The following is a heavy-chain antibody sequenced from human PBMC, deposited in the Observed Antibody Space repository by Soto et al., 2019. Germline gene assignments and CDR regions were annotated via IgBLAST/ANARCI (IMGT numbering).Heavy chain of an antibody. CDR3: ARHEYYDFWGWFDP. Sequence: SETLSLTCTVSGGSISSSSYYWGWVRQPPGKGLEWIGSIYYSGSTYYNPSLKSRVTISVETSKNQFSLKLSSVTAADTAVYYCARHEYYDFWGWFDPWGQGTLVTVSS. CDR2: IYYSGST. J-gene: IGHJ5*02. D-gene: IGHD3-3*01. CDR1: GGSISSSSYY. V-gene: IGHV4-39*01.